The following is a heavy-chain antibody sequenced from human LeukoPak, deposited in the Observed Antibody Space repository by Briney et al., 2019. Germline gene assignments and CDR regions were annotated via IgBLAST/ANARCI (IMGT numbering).Heavy chain of an antibody. D-gene: IGHD2-15*01. CDR1: GFSLSTSGVG. CDR2: LSWDGDK. V-gene: IGHV2-5*02. Sequence: SGPTLANPTPTLTLTCTFSGFSLSTSGVGVGWVPHPPGEALEWHALLSWDGDKRYNQSLKNRLSVTNDASKNQLVLTMTNMDPVDTATYYCARWVYGSGGSCPVAACYFDLWGRGTLVTVSS. CDR3: ARWVYGSGGSCPVAACYFDL. J-gene: IGHJ2*01.